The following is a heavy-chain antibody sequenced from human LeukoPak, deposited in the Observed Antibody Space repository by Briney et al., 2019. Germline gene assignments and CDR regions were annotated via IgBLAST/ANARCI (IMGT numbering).Heavy chain of an antibody. CDR1: GFTFSSYA. CDR2: ISGSGGST. D-gene: IGHD5-12*01. CDR3: AKGPGVATISEFDY. V-gene: IGHV3-23*01. J-gene: IGHJ4*02. Sequence: GGSLRLSCAASGFTFSSYAMSWVRQAPGKGLEWVSAISGSGGSTYYADYVKGRFTISRDNYKNTLYLQMNSLRAEDTAVYYCAKGPGVATISEFDYWGQGTLVTVSS.